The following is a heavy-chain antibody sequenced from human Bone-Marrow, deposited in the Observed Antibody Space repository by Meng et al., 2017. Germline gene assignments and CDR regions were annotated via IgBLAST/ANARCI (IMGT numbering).Heavy chain of an antibody. D-gene: IGHD6-13*01. V-gene: IGHV3-21*01. Sequence: GGSLRLSCAASGFTFSSYSMNWVRQAPGKGLEWVSSISSSSSYIYYADSVKGRFTISRDNAKNSLYLQMNSLRAEDTAVYYCARDLSALVSSSWYLGSVYYYYGMDVWGQGTTVTVSS. J-gene: IGHJ6*02. CDR2: ISSSSSYI. CDR3: ARDLSALVSSSWYLGSVYYYYGMDV. CDR1: GFTFSSYS.